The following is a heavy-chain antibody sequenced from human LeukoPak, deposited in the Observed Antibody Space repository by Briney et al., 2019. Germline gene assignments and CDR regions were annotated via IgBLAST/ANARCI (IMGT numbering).Heavy chain of an antibody. CDR3: AKGSYYYDSADYFDY. CDR2: LSGSGGNT. D-gene: IGHD3-22*01. Sequence: GGSLRLSCAASGFAFSSYAMSWVRQAPGKGLEWVSTLSGSGGNTYYADSVKGRVTISRDNSKNTLYLQMNSLRAEDTAVYHCAKGSYYYDSADYFDYWGQGTLVTVSS. CDR1: GFAFSSYA. V-gene: IGHV3-23*01. J-gene: IGHJ4*02.